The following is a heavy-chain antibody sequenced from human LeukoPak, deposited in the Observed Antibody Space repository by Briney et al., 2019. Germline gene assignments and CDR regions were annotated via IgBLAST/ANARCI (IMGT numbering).Heavy chain of an antibody. J-gene: IGHJ4*02. Sequence: SETLSLTCAVYGGSFSGYYWSWIRQHPGKGLEWIGYIYYSGSTYYNPSLKSRVTISVDTSKNQFSLKLSSVTAADTAVYYCAGTGLTTRYFDYWGQGTLVTVSS. CDR2: IYYSGST. D-gene: IGHD4-11*01. CDR3: AGTGLTTRYFDY. V-gene: IGHV4-31*11. CDR1: GGSFSGYY.